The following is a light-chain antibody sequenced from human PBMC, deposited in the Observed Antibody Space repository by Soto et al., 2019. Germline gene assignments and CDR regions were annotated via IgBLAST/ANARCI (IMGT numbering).Light chain of an antibody. CDR1: QSVSSN. Sequence: EIVMTQSPATLSVSPGESATLSCRASQSVSSNLAWHQQKPGQAPRILMYGASTRATGIPARFSGSGSGTEFTLTISSLQSEDFAVYYCQQYNNWPPVTFGQGTKVDIK. V-gene: IGKV3-15*01. J-gene: IGKJ1*01. CDR3: QQYNNWPPVT. CDR2: GAS.